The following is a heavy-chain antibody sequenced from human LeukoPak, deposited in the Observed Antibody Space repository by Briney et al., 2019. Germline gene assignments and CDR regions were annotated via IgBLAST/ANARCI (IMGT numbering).Heavy chain of an antibody. V-gene: IGHV3-23*01. CDR3: VKGRGGSYDVFDY. J-gene: IGHJ4*02. CDR1: GFTFSNYA. D-gene: IGHD1-26*01. Sequence: GGSLRLSCVVSGFTFSNYAMSWVRQAPGKGLEWVSVISGSGGSTYYADSVKGRFTISRDNSKNTLYLQMNSLRAEDTALYYCVKGRGGSYDVFDYWGQGTLVTVSS. CDR2: ISGSGGST.